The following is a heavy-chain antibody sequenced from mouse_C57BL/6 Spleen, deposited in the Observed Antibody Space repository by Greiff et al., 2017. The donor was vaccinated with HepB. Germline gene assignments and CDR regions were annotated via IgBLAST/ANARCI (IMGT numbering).Heavy chain of an antibody. CDR2: IDPSDSYT. Sequence: QVQLQQPGAELVRPGTSVKLSCKASGYTFTSYWMHWVKQRPGQGLEWIGVIDPSDSYTNYNQKFKGKATLTVDTSSSTAYMQLSSLTSEDSAVYYCAPITTVVSTGAMDYWGQGTSVTVSS. J-gene: IGHJ4*01. V-gene: IGHV1-59*01. CDR1: GYTFTSYW. CDR3: APITTVVSTGAMDY. D-gene: IGHD1-1*01.